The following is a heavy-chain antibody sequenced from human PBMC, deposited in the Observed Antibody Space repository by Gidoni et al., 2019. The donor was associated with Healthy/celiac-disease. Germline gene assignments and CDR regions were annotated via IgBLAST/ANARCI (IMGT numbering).Heavy chain of an antibody. CDR2: ISYDGSNK. Sequence: QVQLVESGGGVVQPGRSLRLSCAASGFTFSSYAMHWVRQAPGKGLEWVAVISYDGSNKYYADSVKGRFTISRDNSKNTLYLQMNSLRAEDTAVYYCARDYGDIVATTYFDYWGQGTLVTVSS. J-gene: IGHJ4*02. CDR1: GFTFSSYA. D-gene: IGHD5-12*01. CDR3: ARDYGDIVATTYFDY. V-gene: IGHV3-30-3*01.